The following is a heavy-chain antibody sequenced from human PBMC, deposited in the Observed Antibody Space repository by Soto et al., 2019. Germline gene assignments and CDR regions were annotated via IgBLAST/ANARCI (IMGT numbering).Heavy chain of an antibody. CDR2: ISYDGSNK. D-gene: IGHD6-13*01. Sequence: QVQLVESGGGVVQPGRSLRLSCAASGFTFSSYAMHWVRQAPGKGLEWVAVISYDGSNKYYADSVKGRFTISRDNSKNTLYLQMNSLRAEDTAVYYGESEYSSSNEYFQHWGQGTLVTVSS. J-gene: IGHJ1*01. CDR3: ESEYSSSNEYFQH. CDR1: GFTFSSYA. V-gene: IGHV3-30-3*01.